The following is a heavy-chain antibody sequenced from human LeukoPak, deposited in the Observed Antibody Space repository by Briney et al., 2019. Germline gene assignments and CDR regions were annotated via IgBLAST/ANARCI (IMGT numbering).Heavy chain of an antibody. Sequence: SQTLSLTCAISGDSVSSNGVTWNWIRQSPSRGLEWLGRTYYRSTWYNDYAVSVRGRITVNPDTSKDQFSLHLNSVTPEDTAVYYCARRLTQYDCFDPWGQGILVTVSS. V-gene: IGHV6-1*01. J-gene: IGHJ5*02. CDR1: GDSVSSNGVT. CDR2: TYYRSTWYN. D-gene: IGHD2-2*01. CDR3: ARRLTQYDCFDP.